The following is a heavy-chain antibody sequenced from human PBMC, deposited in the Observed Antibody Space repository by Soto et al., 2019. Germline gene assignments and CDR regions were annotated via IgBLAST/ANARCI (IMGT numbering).Heavy chain of an antibody. CDR2: INEDGTKR. J-gene: IGHJ4*02. CDR1: GFSLTQYW. D-gene: IGHD2-15*01. CDR3: TRWDGCCSGGSCFFDS. Sequence: EVQLVESGGGLVQSGGSLRLSCIASGFSLTQYWMSWVRQTPRKGLEWVAKINEDGTKRDYMESVEGRFTISRDNAKNSVSLQMNSLRADDTAVYFCTRWDGCCSGGSCFFDSWGQGTLVTVSS. V-gene: IGHV3-7*01.